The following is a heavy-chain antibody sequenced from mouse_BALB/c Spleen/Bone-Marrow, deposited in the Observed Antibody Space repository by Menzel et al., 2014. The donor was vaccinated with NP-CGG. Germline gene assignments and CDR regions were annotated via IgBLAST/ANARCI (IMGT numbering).Heavy chain of an antibody. D-gene: IGHD4-1*01. J-gene: IGHJ2*01. CDR3: ARGTGPDY. V-gene: IGHV1-87*01. Sequence: VQLQQSGAELARPGASVKLSCKASGYTFTSYWMQWVKQRPGQGLEWIGAIYPGDGDTRYTQKFKGKATLTADKSSSTAYMQLCSLASEDSAVYYCARGTGPDYWGQGTTLTVSS. CDR2: IYPGDGDT. CDR1: GYTFTSYW.